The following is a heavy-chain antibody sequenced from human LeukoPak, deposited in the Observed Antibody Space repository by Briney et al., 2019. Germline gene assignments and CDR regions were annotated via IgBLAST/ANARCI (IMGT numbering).Heavy chain of an antibody. Sequence: SETLSLTCTVSGYSISSGYYWGWIRQPPGKGLEWVGSIYHSGSTYYNPSLKSRVTISVDTSKNQFSVKLSSVTAADTAVYFCARYSNRDLNYYFMDVWGNGTTVTISS. J-gene: IGHJ6*03. V-gene: IGHV4-38-2*02. CDR3: ARYSNRDLNYYFMDV. CDR2: IYHSGST. CDR1: GYSISSGYY. D-gene: IGHD2-21*01.